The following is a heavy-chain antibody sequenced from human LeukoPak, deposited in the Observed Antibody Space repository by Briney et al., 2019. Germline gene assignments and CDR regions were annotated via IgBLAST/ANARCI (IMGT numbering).Heavy chain of an antibody. CDR3: AKVASYYYDSSAYYDH. V-gene: IGHV3-23*01. D-gene: IGHD3-22*01. CDR1: GFTLCIYA. CDR2: ISGSGGST. Sequence: GGSLSLSCAVSGFTLCIYAMSSVRQAPGKGLEWVSGISGSGGSTHYAAPVKGRFTISRNNAKNTLYLQMNSWEAEDTGVYYCAKVASYYYDSSAYYDHWGQGTLVTVPS. J-gene: IGHJ4*02.